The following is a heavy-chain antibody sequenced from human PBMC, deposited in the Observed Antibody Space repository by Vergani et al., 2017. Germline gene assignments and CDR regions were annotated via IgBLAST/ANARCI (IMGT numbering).Heavy chain of an antibody. V-gene: IGHV3-74*01. CDR2: INSDGSST. D-gene: IGHD3-22*01. CDR3: ARKDSSGLYGGWFDP. CDR1: GFTFSSYW. Sequence: EVQLVESGGGLVQPGGSLRLSCAASGFTFSSYWMHWVRQAPGKGLVWVSRINSDGSSTSYADSVKGRFTISRDNAKNTLYLQMNSLRAEDTAVYYCARKDSSGLYGGWFDPWGQGTLVTVSS. J-gene: IGHJ5*02.